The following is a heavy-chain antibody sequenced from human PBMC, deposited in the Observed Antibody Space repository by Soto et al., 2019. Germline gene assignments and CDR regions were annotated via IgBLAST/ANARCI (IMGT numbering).Heavy chain of an antibody. CDR2: ISGSGGTA. Sequence: EVQLLESGGGSVQPGGSLRLSCAASGFTFSSYAMHLGRRPPGKGLEWVSSISGSGGTAYYADSVKGRFSISRNSLVNTLYLQKNSLRAEDTAVYYCAKGRGQNWNFDYWGQGTLVTVSP. J-gene: IGHJ4*02. D-gene: IGHD1-1*01. CDR3: AKGRGQNWNFDY. V-gene: IGHV3-23*01. CDR1: GFTFSSYA.